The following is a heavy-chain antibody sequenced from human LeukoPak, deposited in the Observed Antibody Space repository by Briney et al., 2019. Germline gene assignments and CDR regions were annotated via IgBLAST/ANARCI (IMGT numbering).Heavy chain of an antibody. CDR2: IKQDGSDK. CDR1: GFTFSTYW. Sequence: GGSLRLSCAASGFTFSTYWMTWVRQAPGKGLEWVANIKQDGSDKYYVDSVKGRFTISRDNAKNSLYLQMNSLRAEDTAVYYCAXXRXXXPAFDYWXQGXLVTVSS. V-gene: IGHV3-7*01. J-gene: IGHJ4*02. CDR3: AXXRXXXPAFDY.